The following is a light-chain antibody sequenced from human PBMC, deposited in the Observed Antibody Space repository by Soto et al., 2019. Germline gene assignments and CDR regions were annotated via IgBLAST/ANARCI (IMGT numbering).Light chain of an antibody. Sequence: QSALTQPASVSGSPGQSITISCTGTSSDVGRYNFVSWYQQYPGKAPEVVIYDVNQRPSGVSDRFSGSKSGNTASLTISGVQAEDEADYYCCSYTSDRAYVFGTGTKVTVL. CDR3: CSYTSDRAYV. CDR2: DVN. CDR1: SSDVGRYNF. V-gene: IGLV2-23*02. J-gene: IGLJ1*01.